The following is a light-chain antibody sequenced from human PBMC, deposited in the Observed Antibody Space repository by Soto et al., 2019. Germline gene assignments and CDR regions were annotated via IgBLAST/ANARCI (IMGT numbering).Light chain of an antibody. V-gene: IGKV1-5*03. CDR3: QQYNPYSPWT. J-gene: IGKJ1*01. Sequence: DIQITRSPSTLSASIGDRVTITCRASQSISSWLAWYQQKPGKAPKLLISKASSLDIGVPSRFSGSGSGTEFTLTISSLQPDDFATYYCQQYNPYSPWTFGQGTKVDIK. CDR1: QSISSW. CDR2: KAS.